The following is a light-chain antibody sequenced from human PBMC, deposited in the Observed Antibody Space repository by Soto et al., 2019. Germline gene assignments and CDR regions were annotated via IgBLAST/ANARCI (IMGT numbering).Light chain of an antibody. Sequence: SYVLTQPPSVSVAPGKTASISCGGNDIGSKGVHWYQRKPGQAPVLVIYSDTDLPPVITERFSGSNSANLATLTISRVEAGDEADDYCQVWDSGSAHVVFGGGTKLTVL. CDR1: DIGSKG. J-gene: IGLJ2*01. CDR3: QVWDSGSAHVV. V-gene: IGLV3-21*01. CDR2: SDT.